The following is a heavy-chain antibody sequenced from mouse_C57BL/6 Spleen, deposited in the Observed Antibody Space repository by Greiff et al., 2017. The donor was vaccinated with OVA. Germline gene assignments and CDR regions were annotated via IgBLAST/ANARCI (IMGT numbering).Heavy chain of an antibody. Sequence: EVNVVESGGGLVQPGGSMKLSCVASGFTFSNYWMNWVRQSPEKGLEWVAQIRLKSDNYATHYAESVKGRFTISRDDSKSSVYLQMNNLRAEDTGIYYCTVSTTVYFDYWGQGTTLTVSS. J-gene: IGHJ2*01. CDR2: IRLKSDNYAT. V-gene: IGHV6-3*01. CDR1: GFTFSNYW. D-gene: IGHD1-1*01. CDR3: TVSTTVYFDY.